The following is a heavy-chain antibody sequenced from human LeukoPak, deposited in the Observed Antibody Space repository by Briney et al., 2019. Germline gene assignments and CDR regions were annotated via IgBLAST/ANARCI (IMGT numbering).Heavy chain of an antibody. Sequence: GGSLRLSCAASGFTFSSCAMSWVRQAPGKGLEWVSAISGSGGSTYYADSVKGRFTISRDNSKNTLYLQMNSLRAEDTAVYYCARREGWLLVLDYWGQGTLVTVSS. CDR2: ISGSGGST. J-gene: IGHJ4*02. CDR3: ARREGWLLVLDY. D-gene: IGHD3-9*01. V-gene: IGHV3-23*01. CDR1: GFTFSSCA.